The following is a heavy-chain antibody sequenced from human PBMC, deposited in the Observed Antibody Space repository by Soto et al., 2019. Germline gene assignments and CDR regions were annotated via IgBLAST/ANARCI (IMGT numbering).Heavy chain of an antibody. Sequence: QVQLVQSGAEVKKPGASVKVSCKASGYTFTSYGISWVRQAPGQGLEWMGWISAYNGNTNYAQKLQGRVTMNTDRSTSTAYMELRSLGSEVTAVYYCARDWAAAGPLDYWGQGTLVTVSS. CDR3: ARDWAAAGPLDY. V-gene: IGHV1-18*01. CDR1: GYTFTSYG. CDR2: ISAYNGNT. J-gene: IGHJ4*02. D-gene: IGHD6-13*01.